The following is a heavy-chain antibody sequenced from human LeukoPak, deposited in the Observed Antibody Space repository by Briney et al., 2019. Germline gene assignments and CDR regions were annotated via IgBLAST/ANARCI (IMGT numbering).Heavy chain of an antibody. CDR3: AKEEERVLPTDITSDLDY. Sequence: GGSLRLSCAASGFTFSSFAMNWVRQAPGKGLEWVSAISASGSSTYYADSVKGRFTISRDNSKNTVYLQMNSLRAEDTAVYYCAKEEERVLPTDITSDLDYWGQGTLVTVSS. J-gene: IGHJ4*02. V-gene: IGHV3-23*01. CDR1: GFTFSSFA. CDR2: ISASGSST. D-gene: IGHD2-2*02.